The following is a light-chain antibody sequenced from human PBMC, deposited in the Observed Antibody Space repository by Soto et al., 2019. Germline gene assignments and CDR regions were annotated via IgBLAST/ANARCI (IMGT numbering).Light chain of an antibody. V-gene: IGKV1-9*01. CDR3: LQLKRYPLT. CDR2: SAS. Sequence: DIQLTQSPSFLSASVGDRVTITCRASQPISNYLAWYQQKPGKAPELLIYSASTLQSGVPSRFSGSGSWTEFSLTIRALQPEDFATYYCLQLKRYPLTFGGGTKVDI. J-gene: IGKJ4*01. CDR1: QPISNY.